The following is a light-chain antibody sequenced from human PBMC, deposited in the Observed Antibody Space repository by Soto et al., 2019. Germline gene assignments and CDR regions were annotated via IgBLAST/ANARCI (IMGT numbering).Light chain of an antibody. CDR2: EGS. J-gene: IGLJ1*01. CDR1: SNDVGSYNL. V-gene: IGLV2-23*01. CDR3: CSYAGSNYYV. Sequence: QSALTQPASVSGSPGQSITISCTGTSNDVGSYNLVSWYQHHPGKAPKLMMFEGSKRPSGVSNRFSGSKSGNTASLTISGLQAEDEADFYCCSYAGSNYYVFGTGTKLTVL.